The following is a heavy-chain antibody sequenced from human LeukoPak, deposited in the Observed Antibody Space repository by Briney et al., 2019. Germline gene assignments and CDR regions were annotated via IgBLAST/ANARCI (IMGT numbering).Heavy chain of an antibody. Sequence: SETLSLTCTVSGYSINSGYYWGWIRQPPGKGLEWIGSIYYSGSTYYNPSLKSRVTISVDTSKNQFSLKLSSVTAADTAVYYCAREYSSSWFNWGQGTLVTVSS. J-gene: IGHJ4*02. V-gene: IGHV4-38-2*02. CDR3: AREYSSSWFN. CDR1: GYSINSGYY. CDR2: IYYSGST. D-gene: IGHD6-13*01.